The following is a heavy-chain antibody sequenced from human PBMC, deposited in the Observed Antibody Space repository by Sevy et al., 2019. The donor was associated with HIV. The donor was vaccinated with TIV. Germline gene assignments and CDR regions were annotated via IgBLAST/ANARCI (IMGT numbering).Heavy chain of an antibody. J-gene: IGHJ6*02. V-gene: IGHV3-30-3*01. CDR2: ISYDGSNK. Sequence: GGSLRLSCAASGFTFSSYAMHWVCQAPGKGLEWVAVISYDGSNKYYADSVKGRFTISRDNSKNTLYLQMNSLRAEDTAVYYCARADSSSWYRDDYYYYGMDVWGQGTTVTVSS. CDR3: ARADSSSWYRDDYYYYGMDV. D-gene: IGHD6-13*01. CDR1: GFTFSSYA.